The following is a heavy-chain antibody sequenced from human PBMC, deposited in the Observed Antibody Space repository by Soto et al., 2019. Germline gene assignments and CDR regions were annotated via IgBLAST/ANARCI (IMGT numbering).Heavy chain of an antibody. D-gene: IGHD4-17*01. Sequence: QITLKESGPTLVKPTQTLTLTCTFSGFSLSTSGVGVGWIRQPPGKALEWLALIYWDDDKRYSPSLKSRLTITKDTSKIQVVLTMTNMDTVDTATYYCAHSQDDYGDYLGVFEYWGQGTMVTVSS. J-gene: IGHJ4*02. CDR1: GFSLSTSGVG. V-gene: IGHV2-5*02. CDR2: IYWDDDK. CDR3: AHSQDDYGDYLGVFEY.